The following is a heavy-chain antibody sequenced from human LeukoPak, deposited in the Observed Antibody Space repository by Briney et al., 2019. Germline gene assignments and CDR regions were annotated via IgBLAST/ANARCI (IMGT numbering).Heavy chain of an antibody. J-gene: IGHJ4*02. CDR3: ARDQDAALAPGDY. CDR2: ISGTGSHI. Sequence: GGSLRLSCEASGFTFSVYSMNWVRQAPGKGLECVSSISGTGSHIYSADSMKGRFIISRDNAKNSLYLQMNSLRAEDTAVYYCARDQDAALAPGDYWGQGTLVTVSS. CDR1: GFTFSVYS. D-gene: IGHD2-15*01. V-gene: IGHV3-21*01.